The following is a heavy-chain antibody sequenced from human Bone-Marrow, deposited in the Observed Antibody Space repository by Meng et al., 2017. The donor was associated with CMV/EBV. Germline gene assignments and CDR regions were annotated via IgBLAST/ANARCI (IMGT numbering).Heavy chain of an antibody. CDR3: ARDRWEYTSSWTPQNWWFDP. D-gene: IGHD6-13*01. Sequence: ASVKVSCKASGYTFTGYYMHWVRQAPGQGLEWMGWINPNSGGTNYAQKFQGRVTMTRDTSISTAYMDLRSLRSDDTAVYYCARDRWEYTSSWTPQNWWFDPWGQGTLVTVSS. V-gene: IGHV1-2*02. CDR2: INPNSGGT. J-gene: IGHJ5*02. CDR1: GYTFTGYY.